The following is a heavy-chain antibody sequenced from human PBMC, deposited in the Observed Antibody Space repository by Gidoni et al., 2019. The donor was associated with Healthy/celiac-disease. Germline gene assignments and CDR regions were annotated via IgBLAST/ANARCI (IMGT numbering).Heavy chain of an antibody. CDR2: INHSGST. J-gene: IGHJ6*02. CDR3: ASEYGMDV. CDR1: GGSFSGYY. V-gene: IGHV4-34*01. Sequence: QVQLQQWGAGLLKPSETLSLTCAVYGGSFSGYYWSWIRQPPGKGLEWIGEINHSGSTNYNPSLKSRVTISVDTSKNQFSLKLSSVTAADTAVYYCASEYGMDVWGQGTTVTVSS.